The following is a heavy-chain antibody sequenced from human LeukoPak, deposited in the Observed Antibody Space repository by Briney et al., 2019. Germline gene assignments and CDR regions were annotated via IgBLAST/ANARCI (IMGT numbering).Heavy chain of an antibody. J-gene: IGHJ4*02. CDR1: GGSISSGVYY. V-gene: IGHV4-31*03. D-gene: IGHD3-9*01. Sequence: PSETLSLTCTVSGGSISSGVYYWSWIRQHPAKGLEWIGYLYYSGRTYYNPSLKSRVTISADTSKNQFSLKLSSVTAADTAVYYCARVVTGYDILTGYYTGGFDYWGQGTLVTVSS. CDR2: LYYSGRT. CDR3: ARVVTGYDILTGYYTGGFDY.